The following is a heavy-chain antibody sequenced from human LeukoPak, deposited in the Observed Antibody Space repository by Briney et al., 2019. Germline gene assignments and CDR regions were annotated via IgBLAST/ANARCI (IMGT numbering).Heavy chain of an antibody. CDR2: IWYDGSNQ. V-gene: IGHV3-33*08. D-gene: IGHD2-21*01. Sequence: PGGSLRLSCSASGFTFSSYAMHWVRQAPGQGLEWVAVIWYDGSNQYYADSVKDRFTISRDNSRNMLYLQVSSLRAEDTAVYYCARDIASVRMDVWGQGTTVIVSS. CDR1: GFTFSSYA. CDR3: ARDIASVRMDV. J-gene: IGHJ6*02.